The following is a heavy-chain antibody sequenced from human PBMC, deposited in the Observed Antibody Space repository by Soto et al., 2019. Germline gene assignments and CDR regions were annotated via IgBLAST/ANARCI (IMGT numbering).Heavy chain of an antibody. V-gene: IGHV3-30*18. CDR1: GFTFSSYG. Sequence: PGGSLRLSCAASGFTFSSYGMHWVRQAPGKGLEWVAVISYDGSNKYYADSLKGRFTISRDNSKNTLYLQMNSLRAEDTAVYYCAKDRTPYSSGVDFDYWGQGSLVTVSS. J-gene: IGHJ4*02. CDR3: AKDRTPYSSGVDFDY. D-gene: IGHD6-19*01. CDR2: ISYDGSNK.